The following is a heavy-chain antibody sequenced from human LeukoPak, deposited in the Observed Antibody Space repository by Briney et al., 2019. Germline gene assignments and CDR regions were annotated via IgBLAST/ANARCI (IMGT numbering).Heavy chain of an antibody. V-gene: IGHV4-59*01. CDR2: IYYSGST. D-gene: IGHD2-8*01. Sequence: SETLSLTCTVSRGSISSYYWSWIRQPAEKGLEWIGYIYYSGSTNYNPSLKSRVTISVDTSKNQFSLKLSSVTAADTAVYYCARGGTSEYAILIDYWGQGTLVTVSS. CDR3: ARGGTSEYAILIDY. J-gene: IGHJ4*02. CDR1: RGSISSYY.